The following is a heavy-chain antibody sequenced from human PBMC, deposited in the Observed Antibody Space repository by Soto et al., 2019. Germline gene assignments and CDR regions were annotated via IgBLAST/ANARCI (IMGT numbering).Heavy chain of an antibody. CDR1: GFTFSSYC. V-gene: IGHV3-33*01. J-gene: IGHJ3*02. Sequence: GGSLRLSCAASGFTFSSYCMHWVRQAPGKGLEWVAVIWYDGSNKYYADSVKGRFTISRDNSKNTLYLQMNSLRAEDTAVYYCARLYYDSSGYYYFDAFDIWGQGTMVTVSS. D-gene: IGHD3-22*01. CDR3: ARLYYDSSGYYYFDAFDI. CDR2: IWYDGSNK.